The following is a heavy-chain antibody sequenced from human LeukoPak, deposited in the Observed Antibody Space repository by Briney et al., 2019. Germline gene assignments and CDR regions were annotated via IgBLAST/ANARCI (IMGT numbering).Heavy chain of an antibody. CDR2: ISSSSSTI. CDR3: ARELYDYSGYYYRTPDY. D-gene: IGHD3-22*01. J-gene: IGHJ4*02. Sequence: PGGSLRLSCAASGFTFSSYSMNWVGQAAGKGLEGVSYISSSSSTIYYADSVKGRFTISRDNAKNSLYLQMNSLRAEDTAVYYCARELYDYSGYYYRTPDYWGQGTLVTVSS. CDR1: GFTFSSYS. V-gene: IGHV3-48*04.